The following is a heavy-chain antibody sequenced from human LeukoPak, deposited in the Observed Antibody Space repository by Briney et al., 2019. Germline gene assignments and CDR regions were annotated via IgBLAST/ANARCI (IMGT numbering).Heavy chain of an antibody. CDR3: ARDSASIGGYDFDY. D-gene: IGHD5-12*01. CDR2: ISAYNGNT. J-gene: IGHJ4*02. Sequence: ASVKVYCKASGYTFTSYGISWVRQAPGQGLEWMGWISAYNGNTNYAQKLQGRVTMTTDTSTSTAYMELRSLRSDDTAVYYCARDSASIGGYDFDYWGQGTLVTVSS. V-gene: IGHV1-18*01. CDR1: GYTFTSYG.